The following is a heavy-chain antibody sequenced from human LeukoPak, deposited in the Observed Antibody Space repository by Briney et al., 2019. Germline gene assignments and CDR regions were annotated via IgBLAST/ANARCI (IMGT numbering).Heavy chain of an antibody. CDR2: ISSSSSTI. Sequence: GGSLRLSCAASGFTFSSYSMNWVRQAPGKGLEWVSYISSSSSTIYYADSVKGRFTISRDNAKNSLYLQMNSLRAEDTAVYYCARDGGSSWYYFDYWGQGTLVTVSS. CDR1: GFTFSSYS. D-gene: IGHD6-13*01. J-gene: IGHJ4*02. CDR3: ARDGGSSWYYFDY. V-gene: IGHV3-48*01.